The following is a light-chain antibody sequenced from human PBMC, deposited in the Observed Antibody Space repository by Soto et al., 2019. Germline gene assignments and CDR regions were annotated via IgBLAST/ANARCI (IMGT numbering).Light chain of an antibody. J-gene: IGLJ1*01. CDR2: DVT. V-gene: IGLV2-23*02. CDR1: NSDVESYDF. Sequence: QSALTRPASVAGSPGQSITISCTGTNSDVESYDFVSWYQQHPGKVPTLIIYDVTRRPSGVSNRFSGSKSGNTASLTISGLQAEDEADYYCCSYAGSNTPFVFGSGTKVTVL. CDR3: CSYAGSNTPFV.